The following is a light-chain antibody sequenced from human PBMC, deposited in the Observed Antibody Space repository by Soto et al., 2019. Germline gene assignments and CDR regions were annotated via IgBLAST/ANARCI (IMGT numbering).Light chain of an antibody. CDR3: QQYNSYLYT. V-gene: IGKV3-20*01. J-gene: IGKJ2*01. Sequence: EIVLTQSPGTLSLSPGERATLSCRASQSVGRNYLAWYQQKPGQAPRLLIYEASYRPGGIPDKFSGSGSGTDFTLTISSLQPDDFATYYCQQYNSYLYTFGQGTKLEIK. CDR1: QSVGRNY. CDR2: EAS.